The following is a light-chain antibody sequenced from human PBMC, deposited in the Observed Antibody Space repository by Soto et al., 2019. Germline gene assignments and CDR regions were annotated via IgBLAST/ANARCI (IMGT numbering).Light chain of an antibody. CDR2: TAS. CDR1: QSIARH. J-gene: IGKJ4*01. V-gene: IGKV1-39*01. CDR3: QQCDNAPLT. Sequence: DIQMIQSPSSLSASVGDRVTIYCRASQSIARHLNWYQQKPGATPKLLIYTASTFQSDVPSRFSASGSETDFTLTISNLQPEDFAIYYCQQCDNAPLTFGGGTKLEIK.